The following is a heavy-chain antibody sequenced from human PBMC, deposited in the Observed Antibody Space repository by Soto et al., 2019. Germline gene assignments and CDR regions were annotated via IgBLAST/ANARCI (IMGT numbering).Heavy chain of an antibody. Sequence: GGSLRLSCSASGFTFSSYAMHWVRQAPGKGLEWVAVISHDGSNQYYTDSVKGRFTISRDNSKNTVYLQMNSLRPEDTAVYFCAKDVLVAPYSDYWGQGHLVTVSS. J-gene: IGHJ4*02. V-gene: IGHV3-30*04. D-gene: IGHD2-15*01. CDR2: ISHDGSNQ. CDR3: AKDVLVAPYSDY. CDR1: GFTFSSYA.